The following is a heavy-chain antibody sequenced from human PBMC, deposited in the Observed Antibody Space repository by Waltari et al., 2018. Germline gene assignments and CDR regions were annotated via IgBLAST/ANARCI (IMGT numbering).Heavy chain of an antibody. CDR1: GGAFSSYS. D-gene: IGHD3-16*01. V-gene: IGHV1-69*12. CDR2: IIPIFGPA. J-gene: IGHJ4*02. CDR3: ARVGETSIVTFDY. Sequence: QVQLVPSGAEVKKPGSSVQVSCKAGGGAFSSYSLSWVRQAPGQGFEWLGGIIPIFGPANYAQKFQDRVIITADESTSTAYMELRSLRSEDTAMYYCARVGETSIVTFDYWGQGTLVTVSS.